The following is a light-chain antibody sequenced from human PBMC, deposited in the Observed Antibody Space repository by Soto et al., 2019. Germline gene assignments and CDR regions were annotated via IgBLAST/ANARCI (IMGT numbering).Light chain of an antibody. CDR3: AAWDDSLNGLYV. V-gene: IGLV1-44*01. CDR1: SSNIGRNS. J-gene: IGLJ1*01. Sequence: QSVLTQPPSASGTPGQRVTIYCSGSSSNIGRNSVNWYQQLPGTAPKLLIHSNNQRPSGVADRFSGSKSGTSASLAIRGLQSEDEADYYCAAWDDSLNGLYVFGTGTQLTVL. CDR2: SNN.